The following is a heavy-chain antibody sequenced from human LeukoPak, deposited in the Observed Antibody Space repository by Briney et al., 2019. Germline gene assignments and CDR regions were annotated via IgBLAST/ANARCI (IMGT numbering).Heavy chain of an antibody. CDR1: GFTFSSYS. CDR3: ANVGTYEILTGYSHHLDY. Sequence: PGGSLRLSCAASGFTFSSYSMNWVRQAPGKGLEWVSSISSSSSYIYYADSVKGRFTISRDNAKNSLYLQMNSLRAEDTAVYYCANVGTYEILTGYSHHLDYWGQGTLVTVSS. J-gene: IGHJ4*02. D-gene: IGHD3-9*01. CDR2: ISSSSSYI. V-gene: IGHV3-21*04.